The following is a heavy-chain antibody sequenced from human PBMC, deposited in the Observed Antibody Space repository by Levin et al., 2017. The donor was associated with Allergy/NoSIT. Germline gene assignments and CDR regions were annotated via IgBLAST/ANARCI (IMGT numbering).Heavy chain of an antibody. V-gene: IGHV3-30*18. J-gene: IGHJ6*03. Sequence: SGGSLRLSCAASGFSFSTYGMHWVRQAPGKGLEWVALLTSDGSNKYYGDSVKGRFTISRDNSKNTLYLQMNSLRTEDTAVYYCAKGGDMDVWGKGTTVTVSS. CDR3: AKGGDMDV. CDR2: LTSDGSNK. CDR1: GFSFSTYG.